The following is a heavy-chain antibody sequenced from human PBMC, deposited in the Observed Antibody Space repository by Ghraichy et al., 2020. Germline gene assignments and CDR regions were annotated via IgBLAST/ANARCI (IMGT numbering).Heavy chain of an antibody. CDR2: ISDSGANT. V-gene: IGHV3-23*01. J-gene: IGHJ4*02. CDR1: GFTFSSYA. CDR3: TKLLGSSGYYGLDY. Sequence: LSLTCAASGFTFSSYAMSWVRQAPGKGLEWVSTISDSGANTYYADAVKGRFTISRDNPKNTLYLQMNSLRADDTAVYYCTKLLGSSGYYGLDYWGQGTLVTVSS. D-gene: IGHD3-22*01.